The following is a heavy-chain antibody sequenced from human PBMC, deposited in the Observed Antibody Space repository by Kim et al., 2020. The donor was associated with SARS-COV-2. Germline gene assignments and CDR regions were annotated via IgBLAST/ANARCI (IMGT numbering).Heavy chain of an antibody. CDR1: GASINTGSYY. CDR3: ARGNYVSGIYCYFDL. D-gene: IGHD3-16*01. CDR2: IYSSGSP. J-gene: IGHJ2*01. Sequence: SETLSLTCTVSGASINTGSYYWSWIRQPAGKGLEWIGRIYSSGSPDYNPSLKSRVTISGDTSKKQFFLKMNSVTAADTAMYFCARGNYVSGIYCYFDLWGRGTLVTVSS. V-gene: IGHV4-61*02.